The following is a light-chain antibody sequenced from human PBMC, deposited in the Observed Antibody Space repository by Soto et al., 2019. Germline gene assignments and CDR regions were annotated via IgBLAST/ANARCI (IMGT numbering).Light chain of an antibody. CDR3: TAWDDSLNAWL. CDR1: SSNIEENS. CDR2: NDY. J-gene: IGLJ3*02. Sequence: QSVLTQPPSASGTPGQRVTISCSGSSSNIEENSVTWYQRLPGTAPKVLIHNDYQRPSGVPDRFSGSKSGTSASLAISGLQSEDDGDYYCTAWDDSLNAWLFGGGTQLTVL. V-gene: IGLV1-44*01.